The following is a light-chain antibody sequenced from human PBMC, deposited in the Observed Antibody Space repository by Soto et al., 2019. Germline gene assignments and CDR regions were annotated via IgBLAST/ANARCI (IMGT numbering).Light chain of an antibody. CDR1: QSISTW. CDR2: QAS. CDR3: PQYNSQSWT. J-gene: IGKJ1*01. Sequence: DIHITESPSTLSSSGVDRVTIACRASQSISTWLAWYQQKAGQAPHLLIYQASILGSGVPSMFSGSVSGTEFTLTISSLQPDDFAIYYCPQYNSQSWTFGQGTKVDI. V-gene: IGKV1-5*03.